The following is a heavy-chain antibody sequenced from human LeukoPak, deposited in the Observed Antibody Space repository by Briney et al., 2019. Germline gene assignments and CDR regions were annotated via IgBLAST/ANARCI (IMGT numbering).Heavy chain of an antibody. CDR1: GFTFSSFG. CDR3: AKDRHTVTTFDY. J-gene: IGHJ4*02. V-gene: IGHV3-30*18. Sequence: PGRSLRLSCAASGFTFSSFGMHWVRQAPGKGLEWVAVISYDGRNEYYADSVKGRFTISRDNSKNTVYLQMNSLRPEDTAVYYCAKDRHTVTTFDYWGQGTQVTVSS. CDR2: ISYDGRNE. D-gene: IGHD4-11*01.